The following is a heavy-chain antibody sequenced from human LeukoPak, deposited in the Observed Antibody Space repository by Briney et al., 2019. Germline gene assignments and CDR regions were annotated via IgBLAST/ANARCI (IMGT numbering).Heavy chain of an antibody. CDR1: GFTVSSNY. Sequence: QPGGSLRLSCAASGFTVSSNYMSWVRQAPGKGLEWVSVIYSGGSTYYADSVKGRFTISRDNSKNTLYLQMNSLRAEDTAVYYCAREDMVLSKIDYWGQGTLVTVSS. D-gene: IGHD2-8*01. J-gene: IGHJ4*02. CDR2: IYSGGST. CDR3: AREDMVLSKIDY. V-gene: IGHV3-53*01.